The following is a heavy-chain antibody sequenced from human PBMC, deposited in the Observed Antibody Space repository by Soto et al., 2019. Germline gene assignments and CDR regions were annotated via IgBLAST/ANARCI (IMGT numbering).Heavy chain of an antibody. CDR3: ARVLLHYDFWSGYSAYFYYGMDV. D-gene: IGHD3-3*01. CDR2: ISDSGGTV. V-gene: IGHV3-48*03. J-gene: IGHJ6*02. Sequence: PGGSLRLSCAASGFTFSSYEMNWVRQAPGQGLEWVSYISDSGGTVYYADSVKGRFTVSRDNAQNSVYLQMNSLRTEDTAVYYCARVLLHYDFWSGYSAYFYYGMDVWGPGTTVTVSS. CDR1: GFTFSSYE.